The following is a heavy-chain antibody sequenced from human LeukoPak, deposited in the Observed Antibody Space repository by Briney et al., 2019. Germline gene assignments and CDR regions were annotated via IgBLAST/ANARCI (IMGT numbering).Heavy chain of an antibody. CDR1: GFTFSSYG. CDR3: ANNLRYFDWSSPDDAFDI. Sequence: PGGSLRLSCAASGFTFSSYGMHWVRQAPGKGLEWVAVISYDGSNKYYADSVKGRSTISRDNSKNTLYLQMNSLRAEDTAVYYCANNLRYFDWSSPDDAFDIWGQGTMVTVSS. V-gene: IGHV3-30*18. J-gene: IGHJ3*02. CDR2: ISYDGSNK. D-gene: IGHD3-9*01.